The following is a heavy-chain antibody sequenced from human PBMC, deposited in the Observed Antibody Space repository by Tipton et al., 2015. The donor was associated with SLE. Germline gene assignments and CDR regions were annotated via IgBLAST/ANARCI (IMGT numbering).Heavy chain of an antibody. CDR1: GGSISSYY. CDR2: ISYSGST. J-gene: IGHJ4*02. V-gene: IGHV4-59*12. D-gene: IGHD3-16*01. CDR3: ATRGGSYGAGFDY. Sequence: TLSLTCTVSGGSISSYYWSWIRQPPGKGLEWIGHISYSGSTNYNPSLKSRVTISVDTSKNQFSLKLRSATAADTAVYFCATRGGSYGAGFDYWGQGTLVTVSS.